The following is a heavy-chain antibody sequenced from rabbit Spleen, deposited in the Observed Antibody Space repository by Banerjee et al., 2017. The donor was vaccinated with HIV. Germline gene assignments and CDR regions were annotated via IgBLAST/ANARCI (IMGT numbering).Heavy chain of an antibody. CDR3: ARDLAAWNSGSYAFNL. V-gene: IGHV1S45*01. D-gene: IGHD1-1*01. Sequence: LEESGGGLVKPGGTLTLTCTVSGFSFSSNWICWVRQAPGKGLEWIACIDTSDGDTDYASWAKGRFTISKTSSPTVTLQMTSLTAADTATYFCARDLAAWNSGSYAFNLWGQGTLVTVS. CDR2: IDTSDGDT. CDR1: GFSFSSNW. J-gene: IGHJ4*01.